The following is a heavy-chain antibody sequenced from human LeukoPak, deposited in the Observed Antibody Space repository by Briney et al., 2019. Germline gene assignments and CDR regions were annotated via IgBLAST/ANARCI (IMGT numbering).Heavy chain of an antibody. D-gene: IGHD4-17*01. CDR3: ALHYGDYPDRDLDY. V-gene: IGHV3-23*01. Sequence: PGGSLRLSCAASGFTFSSYSMNWVRQAPGKGLEWVSAISGSGGSTYYADSVKGRFTISRDNSKNTLYLQMNSLRAEDTAVYYCALHYGDYPDRDLDYWGQGTLVTVSS. J-gene: IGHJ4*02. CDR1: GFTFSSYS. CDR2: ISGSGGST.